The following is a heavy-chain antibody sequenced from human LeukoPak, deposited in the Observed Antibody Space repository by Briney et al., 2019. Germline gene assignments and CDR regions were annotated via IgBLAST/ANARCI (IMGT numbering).Heavy chain of an antibody. V-gene: IGHV3-33*01. Sequence: PGRSLRLSCAASGFTFINYVMHWVRQAPGKGLEWVAVIWYDGEDKYYEDSVKGRFTISRDNSKKTLYLQMNSLRAEDTAVYYCARDYCGGDCYVDYWGQGTLVTISS. CDR3: ARDYCGGDCYVDY. D-gene: IGHD2-21*02. J-gene: IGHJ4*02. CDR1: GFTFINYV. CDR2: IWYDGEDK.